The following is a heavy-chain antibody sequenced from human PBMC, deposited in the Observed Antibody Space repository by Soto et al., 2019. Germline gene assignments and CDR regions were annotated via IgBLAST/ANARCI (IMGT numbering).Heavy chain of an antibody. CDR3: AKAAESHYDFWSGYYTFDY. CDR1: GFTFSSYA. CDR2: ISGSGGST. J-gene: IGHJ4*02. V-gene: IGHV3-23*01. Sequence: GGSLRLSCAASGFTFSSYAMSWVRQAPGKGLEWVSAISGSGGSTYYADSVKGRFTISRDNSKNTLYLQMNSLRAEDTAVYYCAKAAESHYDFWSGYYTFDYWGQGTLVTVSS. D-gene: IGHD3-3*01.